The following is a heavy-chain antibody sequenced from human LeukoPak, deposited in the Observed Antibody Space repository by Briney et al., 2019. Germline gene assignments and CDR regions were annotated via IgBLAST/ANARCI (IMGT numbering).Heavy chain of an antibody. D-gene: IGHD3-3*01. Sequence: SGGSLRLSCAASGFTFSSYSMNWVRQAPGKGLEWVSSISSSSSYIYYADSVKGRFTISRDNAKNSLYLQMNSLRAEDTAVYYCARGRYVLRFSEWLLTFDYWGQGTLVTVSS. V-gene: IGHV3-21*01. CDR3: ARGRYVLRFSEWLLTFDY. CDR1: GFTFSSYS. CDR2: ISSSSSYI. J-gene: IGHJ4*02.